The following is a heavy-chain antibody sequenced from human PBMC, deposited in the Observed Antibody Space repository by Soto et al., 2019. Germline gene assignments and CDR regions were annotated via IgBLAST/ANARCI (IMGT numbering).Heavy chain of an antibody. CDR1: GGTFSSYA. D-gene: IGHD4-4*01. CDR2: IIPIFGTA. V-gene: IGHV1-69*13. Sequence: ASVKVSCKASGGTFSSYAIIWVRQAPGQGLEWMGGIIPIFGTANYAQKFQGRVTITADESTSIAYMELSSLRSEDTAVYYCARDLGTTTGMDVWGQGTTVTVSS. CDR3: ARDLGTTTGMDV. J-gene: IGHJ6*02.